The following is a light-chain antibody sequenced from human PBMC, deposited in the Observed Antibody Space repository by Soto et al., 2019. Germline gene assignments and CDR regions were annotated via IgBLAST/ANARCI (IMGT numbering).Light chain of an antibody. CDR2: DAS. Sequence: EVILTQSPGTLSLSPGERATLSCRASQSVSSNYLAWYQQKPGQAPRLLIYDASSRATGIPDKFIGSGSGSDFTLTISRLEPEDFAVYYCQQFSSYPLTFGGGTKVDIK. V-gene: IGKV3-20*01. CDR1: QSVSSNY. J-gene: IGKJ4*01. CDR3: QQFSSYPLT.